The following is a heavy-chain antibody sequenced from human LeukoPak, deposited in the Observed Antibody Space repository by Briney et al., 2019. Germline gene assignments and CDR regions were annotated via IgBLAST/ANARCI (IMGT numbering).Heavy chain of an antibody. CDR2: INHSGST. CDR3: ARGYKVYYYYYYYMDV. J-gene: IGHJ6*03. V-gene: IGHV4-34*01. Sequence: SETLSLTCTVSGGSISSYYWSWIRQPPGKGLEWIGEINHSGSTNYNPSLKSRVTISVDTSKNQFSLKLSSVTAADTAVYYCARGYKVYYYYYYYMDVWGKGTTVTVSS. CDR1: GGSISSYY. D-gene: IGHD1-1*01.